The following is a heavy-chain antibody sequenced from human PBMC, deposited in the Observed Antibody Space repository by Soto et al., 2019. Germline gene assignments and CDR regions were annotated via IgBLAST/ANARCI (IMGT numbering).Heavy chain of an antibody. Sequence: VQLVQSGAEVKKPGSSVKVSCKASGGTFSTYAISWVRQAPGQGPEWMGGIVPMYGSTDYARKFQARVTITADRSTSTAYMELTSLRSDDTAVYYCAKTLSYYDSSPVDVWGQGTTVSVSS. CDR3: AKTLSYYDSSPVDV. D-gene: IGHD3-22*01. CDR1: GGTFSTYA. V-gene: IGHV1-69*01. CDR2: IVPMYGST. J-gene: IGHJ6*02.